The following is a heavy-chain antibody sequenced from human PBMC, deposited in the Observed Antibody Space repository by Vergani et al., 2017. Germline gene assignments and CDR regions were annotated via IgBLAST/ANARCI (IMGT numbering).Heavy chain of an antibody. CDR2: IRYDGSNK. CDR3: AKDRALYGSGSSNWFDP. Sequence: QVQLVESGGGVVQPGGSLRLCCAASGFTFSSYGMHWVRQAPGKGLEWVAFIRYDGSNKYYADSVKGRFTISRDNSKNTLYLQMNSLRAEDTAVYYCAKDRALYGSGSSNWFDPWGQGTLVTVSS. J-gene: IGHJ5*02. CDR1: GFTFSSYG. V-gene: IGHV3-30*02. D-gene: IGHD3-10*01.